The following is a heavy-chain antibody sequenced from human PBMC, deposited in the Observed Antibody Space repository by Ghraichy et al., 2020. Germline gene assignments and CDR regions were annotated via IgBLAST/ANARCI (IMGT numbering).Heavy chain of an antibody. D-gene: IGHD1-1*01. V-gene: IGHV2-5*02. Sequence: SGPTLVRPTQTLTLTCTFSGFSLSTSGVGVGWIRQPPGKALEWLAVIYWDDDKRYSPSLKSRLTITKDTSKNQVILTMTNMDPVDTATYYCAHLSLETDLDYWGQGTLVTVSS. CDR1: GFSLSTSGVG. CDR3: AHLSLETDLDY. CDR2: IYWDDDK. J-gene: IGHJ4*02.